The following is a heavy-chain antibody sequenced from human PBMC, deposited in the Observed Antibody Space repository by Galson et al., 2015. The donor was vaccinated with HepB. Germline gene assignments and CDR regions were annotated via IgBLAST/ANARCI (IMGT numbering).Heavy chain of an antibody. CDR1: GGTFSSYA. Sequence: SVKVSCKASGGTFSSYAISWVRQAPGQGLEWMGGIIPIFGTANYAQKFQGRVTITADKSTSTAYMELSSLRSEDTAVYYCARDRVEVVTAIHYWYFDLWGRGTLVTVSS. CDR2: IIPIFGTA. V-gene: IGHV1-69*06. D-gene: IGHD2-21*02. CDR3: ARDRVEVVTAIHYWYFDL. J-gene: IGHJ2*01.